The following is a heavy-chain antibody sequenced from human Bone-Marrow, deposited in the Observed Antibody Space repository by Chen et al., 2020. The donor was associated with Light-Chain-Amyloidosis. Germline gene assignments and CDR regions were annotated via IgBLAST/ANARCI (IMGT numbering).Heavy chain of an antibody. V-gene: IGHV3-64D*06. CDR1: GFTFTTFA. J-gene: IGHJ3*01. D-gene: IGHD4-4*01. CDR3: VRDQDHYIPNHGAFHF. CDR2: ISNGGGST. Sequence: EVQLVESGGGLVQPGGSLRLSCSASGFTFTTFAMHWVRQAPGKGLEYVSGISNGGGSTYYADSVMGRFTISRDNSKDTLFLQMRSLRPEDTAVYYCVRDQDHYIPNHGAFHFWGQGTMVTVSS.